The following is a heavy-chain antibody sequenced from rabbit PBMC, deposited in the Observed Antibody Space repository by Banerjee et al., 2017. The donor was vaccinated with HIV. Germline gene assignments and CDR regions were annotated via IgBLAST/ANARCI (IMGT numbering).Heavy chain of an antibody. D-gene: IGHD6-1*01. J-gene: IGHJ4*01. V-gene: IGHV1S40*01. CDR1: GFSLSNNYV. Sequence: QSLQESGGGLFQPGGSLALTCKASGFSLSNNYVMCWVRQAPGKGLEWIACINSNTGNTVYASWAKGRFTISKTSSTTVTLQMTSLIAADTATYFCARDGTAYAGYVYAGFNLWGQGTLVTVS. CDR3: ARDGTAYAGYVYAGFNL. CDR2: INSNTGNT.